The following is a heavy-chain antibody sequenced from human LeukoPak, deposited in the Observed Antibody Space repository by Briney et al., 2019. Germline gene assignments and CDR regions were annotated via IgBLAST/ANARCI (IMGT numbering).Heavy chain of an antibody. CDR2: INWNGGST. V-gene: IGHV3-20*01. CDR3: ARDRAVVRGYYYYGMDV. CDR1: GFTFDDYG. Sequence: PGGSLRLSCAASGFTFDDYGMSWVRQAPGKGLGWVSGINWNGGSTGYADSVKGRFTISRDNAKNSLYLQMNSLRAEDTALYHCARDRAVVRGYYYYGMDVWGQGTTVTVSS. D-gene: IGHD4-23*01. J-gene: IGHJ6*02.